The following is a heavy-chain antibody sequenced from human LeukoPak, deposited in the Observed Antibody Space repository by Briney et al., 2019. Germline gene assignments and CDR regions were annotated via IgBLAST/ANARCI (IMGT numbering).Heavy chain of an antibody. Sequence: ASVKVSYKASGYTFTSYDINWVRQATGQGLEWMGWMNPNSGNTGYAQKFQGRVTMTRNTSISTAYMEPSSLRSEDTAVYYCARRVGATVNWFDPWGQGTLVTVSS. CDR2: MNPNSGNT. V-gene: IGHV1-8*01. D-gene: IGHD1-26*01. CDR3: ARRVGATVNWFDP. J-gene: IGHJ5*02. CDR1: GYTFTSYD.